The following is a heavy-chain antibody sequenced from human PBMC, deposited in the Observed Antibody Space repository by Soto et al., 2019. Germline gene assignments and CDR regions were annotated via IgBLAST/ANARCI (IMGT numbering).Heavy chain of an antibody. CDR1: GGTFSSYA. CDR2: IIPIFGTA. V-gene: IGHV1-69*13. J-gene: IGHJ4*02. CDR3: ARGMTTVTTHFDY. Sequence: SVKVSCKASGGTFSSYAISWVRQAPGQGLEWMGGIIPIFGTANYAQKFQGRVTITADESTSTAYMELSSLRSEDTAVYYCARGMTTVTTHFDYWGQGTLVTVSS. D-gene: IGHD4-17*01.